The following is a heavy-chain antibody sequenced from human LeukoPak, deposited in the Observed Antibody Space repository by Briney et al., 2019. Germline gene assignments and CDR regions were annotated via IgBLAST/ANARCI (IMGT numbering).Heavy chain of an antibody. CDR1: GFTFSSYG. CDR3: AKDGGYCSGGSCDFDY. Sequence: GGSLRLSCAASGFTFSSYGMHWVRQAPGKGLEWVAVIWYDGSNKYYAASVKGRFTISRDNSKNTLYLQMNSLRAEDTAVYYCAKDGGYCSGGSCDFDYWGQGTLVTVSS. J-gene: IGHJ4*02. CDR2: IWYDGSNK. D-gene: IGHD2-15*01. V-gene: IGHV3-33*06.